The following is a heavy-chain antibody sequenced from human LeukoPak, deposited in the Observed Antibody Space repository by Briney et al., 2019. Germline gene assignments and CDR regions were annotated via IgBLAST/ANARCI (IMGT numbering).Heavy chain of an antibody. CDR2: ISSSSSTI. CDR1: GFTFRSYS. Sequence: QPGGSLRLSCAASGFTFRSYSMNWVRQAPGKGLEWVSYISSSSSTIHYADSVKGRFTISRDNAKNSLYLQMNSLRDEDTAVYYCARVGYSSGWYFDYWGQGTLVTVSS. D-gene: IGHD6-19*01. CDR3: ARVGYSSGWYFDY. V-gene: IGHV3-48*02. J-gene: IGHJ4*02.